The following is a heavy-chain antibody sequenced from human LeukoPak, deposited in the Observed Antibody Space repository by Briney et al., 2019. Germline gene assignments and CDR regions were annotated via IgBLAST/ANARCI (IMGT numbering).Heavy chain of an antibody. Sequence: GGSLRLSCTASSFTFSRYSMNWVRQAPGRGLEWLAYISSGSRTIYYADSVKGRFTISRDDANNSLFLQMNTLRDDDTALYYCARGPVGATPLDYWGQGTLVTVSS. J-gene: IGHJ4*02. V-gene: IGHV3-48*02. CDR3: ARGPVGATPLDY. D-gene: IGHD1-26*01. CDR2: ISSGSRTI. CDR1: SFTFSRYS.